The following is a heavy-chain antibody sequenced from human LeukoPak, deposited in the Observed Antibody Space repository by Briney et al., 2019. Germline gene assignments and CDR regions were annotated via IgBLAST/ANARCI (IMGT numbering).Heavy chain of an antibody. CDR2: IYTSGSP. D-gene: IGHD6-19*01. CDR3: AKAPQWSRFDY. Sequence: SETLSLTCTVSGDSITSFYLTWIRQPAGKGLEWIGRIYTSGSPHYNPSLKSRVTMSIDTSKNQFSLKLTSVTAADTAVYYCAKAPQWSRFDYWGQGTLVTVSS. CDR1: GDSITSFY. V-gene: IGHV4-4*07. J-gene: IGHJ4*02.